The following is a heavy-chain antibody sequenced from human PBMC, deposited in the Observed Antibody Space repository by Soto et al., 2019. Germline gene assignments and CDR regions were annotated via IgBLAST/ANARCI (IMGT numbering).Heavy chain of an antibody. CDR1: GGSISSNHW. CDR2: IYHSGST. Sequence: QVQLRESGPGLVKPSGTLSLTCAVSGGSISSNHWWNWVRQSPGKGLEWIGEIYHSGSTNDNLSLKTRITMSVDKSKNQYSLRLNSVTAADTATYFCARFPFGDNCDYSGMVVWGQGTTVTVSS. D-gene: IGHD3-10*01. V-gene: IGHV4-4*02. J-gene: IGHJ6*02. CDR3: ARFPFGDNCDYSGMVV.